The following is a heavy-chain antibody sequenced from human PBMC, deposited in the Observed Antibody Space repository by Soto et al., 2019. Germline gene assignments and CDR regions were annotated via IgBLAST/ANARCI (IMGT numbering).Heavy chain of an antibody. CDR2: SIPIFGAA. Sequence: QVQLVQSGAEVKKPGSSVKVSCKASGGTFSSYAISWVRQAPGQGLEWMGGSIPIFGAANYAQKFQGRVTITADESTSTAYMELSSLRSEDTAVYYCARVDASSEMATTYFDYWGQGTLVTVSS. CDR1: GGTFSSYA. CDR3: ARVDASSEMATTYFDY. V-gene: IGHV1-69*01. D-gene: IGHD5-12*01. J-gene: IGHJ4*02.